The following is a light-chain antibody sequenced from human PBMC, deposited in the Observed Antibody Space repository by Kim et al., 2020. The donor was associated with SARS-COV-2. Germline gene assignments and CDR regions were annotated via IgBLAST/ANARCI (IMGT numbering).Light chain of an antibody. CDR3: QTWALAFMGV. CDR2: LNSDGSH. CDR1: SGHSSYA. J-gene: IGLJ2*01. Sequence: QLVLTQSPSASASLGASVKLTCTLSSGHSSYAIAWHQQQPEKGPRYLMKLNSDGSHSKGDGIPDRFSGSSSGAERYLTISSLQSEDEADYYCQTWALAFMGVFGGGTQLTVL. V-gene: IGLV4-69*01.